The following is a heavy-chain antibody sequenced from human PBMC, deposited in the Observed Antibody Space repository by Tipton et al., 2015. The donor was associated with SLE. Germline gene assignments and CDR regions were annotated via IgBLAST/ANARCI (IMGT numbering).Heavy chain of an antibody. CDR2: ISYDGSNK. CDR1: GFTFSSYG. CDR3: AKAMGGSYQSGYFDY. J-gene: IGHJ4*02. D-gene: IGHD1-26*01. Sequence: SLRLSCAASGFTFSSYGMHWVRQAPGKGLEWVAVISYDGSNKYYADSVKGRFTISRDNSKNTLYLQMNSLRAEDTAVYYCAKAMGGSYQSGYFDYWGQGTLVTVSS. V-gene: IGHV3-30*18.